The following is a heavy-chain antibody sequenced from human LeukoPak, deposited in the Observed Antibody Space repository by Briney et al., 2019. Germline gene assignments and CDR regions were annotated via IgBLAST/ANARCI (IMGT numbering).Heavy chain of an antibody. J-gene: IGHJ6*03. V-gene: IGHV4-61*02. D-gene: IGHD3-3*01. CDR2: IYTSGST. CDR1: GGSISSGSYY. Sequence: SETLSLTCTVSGGSISSGSYYWSWIRQPAGKGLEWIGRIYTSGSTNYNPSLKSRVTISVDTSKNQFSLKLSSVTAADTAVYYCAILRSGSYYYYYYMDVWGKGTRVTVSS. CDR3: AILRSGSYYYYYYMDV.